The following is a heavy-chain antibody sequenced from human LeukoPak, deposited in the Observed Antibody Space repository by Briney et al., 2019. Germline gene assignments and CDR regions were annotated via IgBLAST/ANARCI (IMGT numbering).Heavy chain of an antibody. D-gene: IGHD5-24*01. CDR1: GGSISSYY. CDR2: ISYSGNT. CDR3: ARNRDGYNSFDY. J-gene: IGHJ4*02. V-gene: IGHV4-59*12. Sequence: SETLSLTCTVSGGSISSYYWSWIRQPPGKGLEWIGYISYSGNTNYNPSLKSRVTISLVTSKNQFSLKLSSVTAADTAVYYCARNRDGYNSFDYWGQGTLVTVSS.